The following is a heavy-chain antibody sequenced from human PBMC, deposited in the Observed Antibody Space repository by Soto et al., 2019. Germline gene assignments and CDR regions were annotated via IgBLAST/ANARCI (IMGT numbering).Heavy chain of an antibody. D-gene: IGHD6-6*01. CDR2: IYYSGST. CDR1: GGSISSSSYY. Sequence: SSETLSLTCTVSGGSISSSSYYWGWIRQPPGKGLEWIGSIYYSGSTYYNPSLKSRVTISVDTSKNQFSLKLSSVTAADTAVYYCARHFIEYSSSSGIDYWGQGTLVTVSS. J-gene: IGHJ4*02. V-gene: IGHV4-39*01. CDR3: ARHFIEYSSSSGIDY.